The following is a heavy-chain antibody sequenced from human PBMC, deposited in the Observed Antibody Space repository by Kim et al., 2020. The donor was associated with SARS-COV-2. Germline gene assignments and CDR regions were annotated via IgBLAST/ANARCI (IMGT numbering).Heavy chain of an antibody. V-gene: IGHV4-39*01. J-gene: IGHJ4*02. CDR2: IYYSGST. D-gene: IGHD2-2*01. Sequence: SETLSLTCTVSGGSISSSSYYWGWIRQPPGKGLEWIGSIYYSGSTYYNPSLKSRVTISVDTSKNQFSLKLSSVTAADTAVYYCAREGTMPGPEYFDYWGQGTLVTVSS. CDR1: GGSISSSSYY. CDR3: AREGTMPGPEYFDY.